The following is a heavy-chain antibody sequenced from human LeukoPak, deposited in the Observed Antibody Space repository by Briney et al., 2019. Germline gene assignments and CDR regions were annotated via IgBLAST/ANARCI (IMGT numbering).Heavy chain of an antibody. CDR3: ARVRVGIAAAGFDY. J-gene: IGHJ4*02. D-gene: IGHD6-13*01. CDR2: IIPIFGTA. CDR1: GGTFSSYA. V-gene: IGHV1-69*01. Sequence: SVKVSCKAFGGTFSSYAISWVRQAPGQGLEWMGGIIPIFGTANYAQKFQGRVTITADESTSTAYMELSSLRSEDTAVYYCARVRVGIAAAGFDYWGQGTLVTVSS.